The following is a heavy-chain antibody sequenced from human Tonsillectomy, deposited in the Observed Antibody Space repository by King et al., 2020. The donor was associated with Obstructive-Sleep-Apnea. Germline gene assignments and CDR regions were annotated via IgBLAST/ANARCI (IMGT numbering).Heavy chain of an antibody. V-gene: IGHV3-30-3*01. D-gene: IGHD5-18*01. CDR3: ARDRGGHIYDYFFDY. J-gene: IGHJ4*02. Sequence: VQLVESGGGVVQPGRSLRLPCAASGFTFSSYAMHGVRQAPGKGLEWVAVISSDGSNKYYADSVKGRFTISRDNSQNTLYLQMNSLRADDTAVYYCARDRGGHIYDYFFDYWGQGTLVTVSS. CDR1: GFTFSSYA. CDR2: ISSDGSNK.